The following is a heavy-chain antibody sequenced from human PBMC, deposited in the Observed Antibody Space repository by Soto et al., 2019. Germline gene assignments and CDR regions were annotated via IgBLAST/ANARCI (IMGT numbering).Heavy chain of an antibody. CDR2: IKNKADGGTT. V-gene: IGHV3-15*01. Sequence: PGGSLRLSCATSGFFFNNAWLSWVRQTPGKGLEWVGRIKNKADGGTTDYAEAVKGRFTISRDDSKSTLDLQMDSLKTEDTAVYYCTTTGYSGTDLWGQGTLVTVSS. CDR1: GFFFNNAW. CDR3: TTTGYSGTDL. J-gene: IGHJ4*02. D-gene: IGHD1-26*01.